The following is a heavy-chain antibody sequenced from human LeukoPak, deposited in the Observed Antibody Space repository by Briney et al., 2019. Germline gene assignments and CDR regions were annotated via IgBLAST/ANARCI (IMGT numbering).Heavy chain of an antibody. D-gene: IGHD5-12*01. CDR2: YQSGST. J-gene: IGHJ5*02. Sequence: SETLSLTCTVSGGSISSSSYYSGWIRQSPGRGLEWTVYQSGSTSYNPSLKSRVTISVDTSKNQLSLTLTSVTAADTAVYYCARARYSDYDFIVLGKWFDPWGQGILVTVSS. CDR3: ARARYSDYDFIVLGKWFDP. V-gene: IGHV4-39*01. CDR1: GGSISSSSYY.